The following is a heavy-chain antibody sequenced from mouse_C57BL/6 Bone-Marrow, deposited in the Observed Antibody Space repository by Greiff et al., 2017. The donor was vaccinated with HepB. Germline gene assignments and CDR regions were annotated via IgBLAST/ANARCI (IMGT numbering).Heavy chain of an antibody. CDR2: ISNLAYSI. D-gene: IGHD2-4*01. V-gene: IGHV5-15*01. Sequence: EVQVVESGGGLVQPGGSLKLSCAASGFTFSDYGMAWVRQAPRKGPEWVAFISNLAYSIYYADTVTGRFTISRENAKNTLYLEMSRLRSEDTAMYYCAREDYDYDGGGYAMDYWGQGTSVTVSS. CDR1: GFTFSDYG. J-gene: IGHJ4*01. CDR3: AREDYDYDGGGYAMDY.